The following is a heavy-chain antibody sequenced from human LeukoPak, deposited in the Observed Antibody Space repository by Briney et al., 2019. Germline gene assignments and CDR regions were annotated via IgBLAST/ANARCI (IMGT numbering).Heavy chain of an antibody. J-gene: IGHJ3*02. Sequence: SETLSLTCTVSGGSLSNHYWNWIRHPAGTGLEYIGRIFHTGSTNYNPSLTSRVSMSVNTSSNQFSLNLTSVTAADTAGYYCARGPLGGESIDSWGQGTMVTVSS. D-gene: IGHD1-26*01. CDR2: IFHTGST. V-gene: IGHV4-4*07. CDR1: GGSLSNHY. CDR3: ARGPLGGESIDS.